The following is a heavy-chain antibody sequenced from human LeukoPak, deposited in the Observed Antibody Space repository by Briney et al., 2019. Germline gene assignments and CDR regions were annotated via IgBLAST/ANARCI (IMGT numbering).Heavy chain of an antibody. D-gene: IGHD3-3*02. CDR2: ISWNSGSI. V-gene: IGHV3-9*01. Sequence: GGSLRLSCAASGFTFDDYAMHWVRQAPGKGLEWVSGISWNSGSIGYADSVKGRFTISRDNAKNSLYLQMNSLRAEDTAVYYCARDGLGLVLAPYNWFDPWGQGTVVTVSS. CDR1: GFTFDDYA. CDR3: ARDGLGLVLAPYNWFDP. J-gene: IGHJ5*02.